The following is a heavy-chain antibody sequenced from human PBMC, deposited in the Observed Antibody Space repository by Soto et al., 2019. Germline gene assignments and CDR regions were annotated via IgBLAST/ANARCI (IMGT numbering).Heavy chain of an antibody. D-gene: IGHD6-13*01. CDR2: ISNSGRST. Sequence: GGSLRLSCAASGFTFNNYAMSWVRQAPGKGLEWVSSISNSGRSTYYGDFVKGRATISRDSSKNTLYLQLNSMRVEDTAVYYCVKNPEIWGIHYFDYWGLGTVVTVS. J-gene: IGHJ4*02. CDR3: VKNPEIWGIHYFDY. CDR1: GFTFNNYA. V-gene: IGHV3-23*01.